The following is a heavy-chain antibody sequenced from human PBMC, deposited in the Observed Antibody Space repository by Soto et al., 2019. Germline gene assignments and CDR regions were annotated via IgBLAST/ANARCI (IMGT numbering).Heavy chain of an antibody. CDR2: IYYSGST. J-gene: IGHJ4*02. CDR1: GGSISSYY. V-gene: IGHV4-59*01. CDR3: ASGEDYGDYRSFDY. D-gene: IGHD4-17*01. Sequence: SETLSLTCTVSGGSISSYYWSWIRQPPGKGLEWIGYIYYSGSTNYNPSLKSRVTISVDTSKNQFSLKLSSVTAADTAVYYCASGEDYGDYRSFDYWGQGTLVTVSS.